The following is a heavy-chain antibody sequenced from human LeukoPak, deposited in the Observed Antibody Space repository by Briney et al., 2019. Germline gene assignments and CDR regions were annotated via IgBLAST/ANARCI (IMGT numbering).Heavy chain of an antibody. CDR2: MYHSGST. J-gene: IGHJ6*03. D-gene: IGHD5-12*01. Sequence: SETLSLTCAVSGYSISSGYYWGWIRQPPGKGLEWIGSMYHSGSTYYNPSLKSRVTISVDTSENQFSLKLTSVTAADTAVYFCARHRLSSTSGYAFDYMDVWGKGTTVTVSS. V-gene: IGHV4-38-2*01. CDR1: GYSISSGYY. CDR3: ARHRLSSTSGYAFDYMDV.